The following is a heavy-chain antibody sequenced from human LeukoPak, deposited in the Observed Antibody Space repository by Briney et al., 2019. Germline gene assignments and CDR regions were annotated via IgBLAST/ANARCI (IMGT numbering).Heavy chain of an antibody. V-gene: IGHV5-51*01. CDR1: GYSFTTYW. CDR3: ARRAYSGYEFDY. Sequence: GESLQISCKASGYSFTTYWIAWVRQMPGKGPEWMGIIYPGDSDIRYSPSFQGQVTISVDKSISTAYLQWSSLKASDTAMYYCARRAYSGYEFDYWGQGTLVTVSS. J-gene: IGHJ4*02. D-gene: IGHD5-12*01. CDR2: IYPGDSDI.